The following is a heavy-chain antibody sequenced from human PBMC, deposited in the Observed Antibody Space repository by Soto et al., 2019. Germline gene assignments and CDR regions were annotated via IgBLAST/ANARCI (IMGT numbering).Heavy chain of an antibody. Sequence: QVQLVESGGGVVQPGRSLRLSCAASGFTFSSDGMHWVRQAPGKGLEWVAVISYDGSNKYYADSVKGRFTISRDNSKNTLYLQMNSLRAEDTAVYYCAKARGYSYGYAGDYWGQGTLVTVSS. D-gene: IGHD5-18*01. CDR2: ISYDGSNK. CDR1: GFTFSSDG. J-gene: IGHJ4*02. CDR3: AKARGYSYGYAGDY. V-gene: IGHV3-30*18.